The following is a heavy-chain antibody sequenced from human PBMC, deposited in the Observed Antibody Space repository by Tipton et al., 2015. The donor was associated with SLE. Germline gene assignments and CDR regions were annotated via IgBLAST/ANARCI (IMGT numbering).Heavy chain of an antibody. J-gene: IGHJ6*03. CDR2: INHSGST. CDR3: ARGAGGNFWRDHSYYMDV. D-gene: IGHD3-3*01. V-gene: IGHV4-34*01. Sequence: WVRQMPGKGLEWIGEINHSGSTNYNPSLKSRVTISVDTSKNQFSLKLSSMTAADTAVYYCARGAGGNFWRDHSYYMDVWGKGTTVTVSS.